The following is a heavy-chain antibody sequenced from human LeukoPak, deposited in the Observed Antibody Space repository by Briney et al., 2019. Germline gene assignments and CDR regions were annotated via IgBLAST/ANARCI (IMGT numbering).Heavy chain of an antibody. CDR2: ISYAGSST. Sequence: PGGSLRLSWVAAGFTFSTYWMHWVRQAPGKWLVWVSRISYAGSSTNYADSVTGRFAISRDNANNTVYLQMNSLRAEDTAVYYCAREAAVAGIYFDSWGQGTLVTVSS. CDR1: GFTFSTYW. CDR3: AREAAVAGIYFDS. J-gene: IGHJ4*02. V-gene: IGHV3-74*01. D-gene: IGHD6-19*01.